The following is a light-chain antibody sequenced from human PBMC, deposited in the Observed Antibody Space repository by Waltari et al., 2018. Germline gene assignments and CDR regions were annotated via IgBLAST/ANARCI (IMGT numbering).Light chain of an antibody. J-gene: IGKJ2*01. CDR3: QQYAALPRT. V-gene: IGKV3D-20*01. CDR1: QSVSSNY. Sequence: DIVLTQFLATLSLSPGERATLFCRASQSVSSNYLAWYQQKPGQAPRLLIYDASRGTTGLPARFSGSGSGTDFTLTISRLEPEDFAVYYCQQYAALPRTFGQGTRLEIK. CDR2: DAS.